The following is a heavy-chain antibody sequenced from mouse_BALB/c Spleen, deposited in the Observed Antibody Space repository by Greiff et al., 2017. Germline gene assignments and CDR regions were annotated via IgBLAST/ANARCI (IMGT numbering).Heavy chain of an antibody. V-gene: IGHV14-4*02. Sequence: DVQLQESGAELVRSGASVKLSCTASGFNIKDYYMHWVKQRPEQGLEWIGWIDPENGDTEYAPKFQGKATMTADTSSNTAYLQLSSLTSEDTAVYYCNAAYGNYLSYFDYWGQGTTLTVSS. J-gene: IGHJ2*01. D-gene: IGHD2-1*01. CDR1: GFNIKDYY. CDR2: IDPENGDT. CDR3: NAAYGNYLSYFDY.